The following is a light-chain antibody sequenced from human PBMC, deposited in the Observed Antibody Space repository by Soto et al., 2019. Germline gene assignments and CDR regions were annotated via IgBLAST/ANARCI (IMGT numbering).Light chain of an antibody. CDR2: DAS. V-gene: IGKV1-5*01. Sequence: DSHVTHFAAALSASVVDRVTITCRASQNVNNWLAWYQHKPGKAPQLLIYDASVLETGVPSRFSGSGSGTEFTLAISGLQSDDFATYYCQQYNTYWTFGPGTKVDIK. CDR3: QQYNTYWT. J-gene: IGKJ1*01. CDR1: QNVNNW.